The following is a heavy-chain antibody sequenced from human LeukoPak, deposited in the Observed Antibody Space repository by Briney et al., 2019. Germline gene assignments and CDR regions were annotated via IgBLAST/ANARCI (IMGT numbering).Heavy chain of an antibody. V-gene: IGHV1-69*13. J-gene: IGHJ5*02. D-gene: IGHD2-2*01. Sequence: ASVKVSCKASGGTFSSYAISWVRQAPGQGLEWMGGIIPIFGTANYAQKFQGRVTITADESTSTAYMELSSLRSEDTAVHYCARDLRTLWDIVVVPAAAWGQGTLVTVSS. CDR2: IIPIFGTA. CDR3: ARDLRTLWDIVVVPAAA. CDR1: GGTFSSYA.